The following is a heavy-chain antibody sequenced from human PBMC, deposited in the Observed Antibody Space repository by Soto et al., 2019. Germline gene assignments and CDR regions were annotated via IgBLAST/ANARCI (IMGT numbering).Heavy chain of an antibody. CDR3: GRLDSSYYFDY. V-gene: IGHV5-51*01. CDR2: IYPGDSDT. Sequence: GESLNISCKGSGYTFTTYWIGWVRQMPGKGLEWMGIIYPGDSDTTYSPSFQGQATISADKSISTAYLQWNSLKASDSAMYYCGRLDSSYYFDYWGQGTLVTVSS. D-gene: IGHD3-22*01. CDR1: GYTFTTYW. J-gene: IGHJ4*02.